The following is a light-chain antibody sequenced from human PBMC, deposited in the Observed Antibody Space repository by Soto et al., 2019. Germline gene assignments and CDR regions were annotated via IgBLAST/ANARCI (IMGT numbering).Light chain of an antibody. J-gene: IGLJ1*01. Sequence: QSVLTQTPSVSGALGQKITMSCTGSSSNIGAGYDVHWYQQFPGAAPRLLIYADNNRPSGVPDRFSASKSGTSASLAITGLQGEDEANYYCCSYAGFSTFVFGIGTKLTVL. CDR1: SSNIGAGYD. V-gene: IGLV1-40*01. CDR3: CSYAGFSTFV. CDR2: ADN.